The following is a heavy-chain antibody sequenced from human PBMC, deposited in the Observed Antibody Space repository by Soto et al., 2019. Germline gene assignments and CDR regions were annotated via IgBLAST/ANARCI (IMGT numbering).Heavy chain of an antibody. V-gene: IGHV3-30-3*01. Sequence: LRXSCAPSVCTFRSYAIHWVRQSPGKGLEWVAVISYDVSNKYYADSVKGRFTISRDNSKNTLYLQMNSLRAEDTAVYYCARGQDYDILTGYYRIKNWFDSWGQGTLVTVSS. D-gene: IGHD3-9*01. CDR2: ISYDVSNK. CDR3: ARGQDYDILTGYYRIKNWFDS. J-gene: IGHJ5*01. CDR1: VCTFRSYA.